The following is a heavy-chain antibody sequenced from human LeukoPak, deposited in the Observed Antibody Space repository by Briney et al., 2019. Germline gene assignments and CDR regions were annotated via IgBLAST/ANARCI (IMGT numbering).Heavy chain of an antibody. CDR1: GYTFSNFG. D-gene: IGHD2-2*01. V-gene: IGHV1-18*01. CDR3: ARDGTSTDDY. CDR2: ISGNNDNP. J-gene: IGHJ4*02. Sequence: ASVKVSCKASGYTFSNFGINWVRQAPGQGLEWIAWISGNNDNPNYGQKFQGRFTVTADSSTSTAYMELRNLRSDDTAVYYCARDGTSTDDYWGQGTLVTVSS.